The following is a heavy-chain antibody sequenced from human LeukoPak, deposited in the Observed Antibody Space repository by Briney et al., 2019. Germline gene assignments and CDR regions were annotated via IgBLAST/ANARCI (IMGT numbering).Heavy chain of an antibody. CDR3: ASGIGVCVDY. J-gene: IGHJ4*02. D-gene: IGHD6-19*01. CDR1: GFTFSSYW. V-gene: IGHV3-74*01. CDR2: INSDGSRT. Sequence: GGSLRLSCAASGFTFSSYWMHWVRQAPGKGLVWVSRINSDGSRTTYADSVKGRFTISRDNAKNTLYLQMNSLRAEDTAVYYCASGIGVCVDYWGQGSLVTVSS.